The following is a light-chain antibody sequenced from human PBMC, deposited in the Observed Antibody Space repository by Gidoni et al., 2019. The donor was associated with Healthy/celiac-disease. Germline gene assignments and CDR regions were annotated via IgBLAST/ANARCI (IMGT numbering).Light chain of an antibody. CDR2: KDS. CDR1: AVPTQY. V-gene: IGLV3-25*03. Sequence: SYELTQPPSVSLSPGQTARITCSGDAVPTQYAYWYQQKPGQAPVLVIYKDSERPSGIPERFSGSSSGTTVTLTISGVQAEDEADYYCQSADSSGTYVVFGGGTKLTVL. CDR3: QSADSSGTYVV. J-gene: IGLJ2*01.